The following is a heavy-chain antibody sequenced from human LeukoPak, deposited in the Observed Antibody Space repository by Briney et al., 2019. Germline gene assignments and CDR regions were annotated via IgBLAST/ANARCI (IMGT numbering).Heavy chain of an antibody. CDR2: ISSNGGST. Sequence: GGSLRLSCSASGFTFSSYAMHWVRQAPGKGLAYVSAISSNGGSTYYADSVKGRFTISRDNSKNTLYLQMSSLRAEDTAVYYCVKDLKGQGHDAFDIWGQGTMVTVSS. CDR1: GFTFSSYA. J-gene: IGHJ3*02. CDR3: VKDLKGQGHDAFDI. V-gene: IGHV3-64D*06.